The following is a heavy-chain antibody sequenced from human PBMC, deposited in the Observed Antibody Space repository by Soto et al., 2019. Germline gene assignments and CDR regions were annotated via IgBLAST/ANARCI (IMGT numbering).Heavy chain of an antibody. CDR1: GYTFTGYA. CDR2: INAGNGNT. J-gene: IGHJ4*02. CDR3: ARAVAVPADFDY. Sequence: ASVKVSCKASGYTFTGYAMHWVRQAPGQRLEWMGWINAGNGNTKYSQKFQGRVTITRDTSASTTYMELSSLRSEDTAVYYCARAVAVPADFDYWGQGTLVTVSS. V-gene: IGHV1-3*01. D-gene: IGHD6-19*01.